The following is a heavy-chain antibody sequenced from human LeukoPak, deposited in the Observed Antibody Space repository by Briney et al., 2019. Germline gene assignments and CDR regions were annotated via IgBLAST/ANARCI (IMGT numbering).Heavy chain of an antibody. CDR2: IYYSGST. CDR1: GGSISSYY. J-gene: IGHJ6*02. Sequence: SETLSLTCTVSGGSISSYYWSWIRQPPGKGLEWIGYIYYSGSTNYNPSLKSRVTISVDTSKNQFSLKLSSVTAADTAVYYCSLGYCSSTSCYGIHYYYYGMDVWGQGTTVTVSS. D-gene: IGHD2-2*01. CDR3: SLGYCSSTSCYGIHYYYYGMDV. V-gene: IGHV4-59*01.